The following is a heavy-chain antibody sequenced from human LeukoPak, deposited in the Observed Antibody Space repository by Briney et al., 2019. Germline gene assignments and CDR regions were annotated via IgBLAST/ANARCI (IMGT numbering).Heavy chain of an antibody. CDR1: GFTFSSYA. J-gene: IGHJ6*02. V-gene: IGHV3-23*01. Sequence: GSLRLSCAASGFTFSSYAMSWVRQAPGKGLEWVSAISGSGGSTYYADSVKGRFTISRDNSKNTLYLQMNSLRAEDTAVYYCAKTHYGSGSYYKWANYYYYGMDAWGQGTTVTVSS. CDR2: ISGSGGST. CDR3: AKTHYGSGSYYKWANYYYYGMDA. D-gene: IGHD3-10*01.